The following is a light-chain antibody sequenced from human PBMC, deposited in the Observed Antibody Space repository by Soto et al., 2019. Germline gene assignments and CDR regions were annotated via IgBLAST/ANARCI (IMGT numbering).Light chain of an antibody. J-gene: IGLJ2*01. V-gene: IGLV1-40*01. CDR3: QSYDSSLSGVV. CDR2: DNS. Sequence: QSVLTQPPSVSGAPGQRVTIFCTGSSSNIGAGYHVHWYQQLPRTAPKLLIYDNSNRPSGVPDRFSGSKSGTSASLAITGLKDEDEADYYCQSYDSSLSGVVFGGGTKLTVL. CDR1: SSNIGAGYH.